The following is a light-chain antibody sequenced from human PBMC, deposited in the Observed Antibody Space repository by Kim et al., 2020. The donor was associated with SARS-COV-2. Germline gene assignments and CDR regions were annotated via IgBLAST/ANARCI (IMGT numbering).Light chain of an antibody. Sequence: SSELTQDRAVSVALGQTVRITCQGDSLRSYYASWYQQKPGQAPVLVIYGKNNRPSGIPDRFSGSSSGNTASLTITGAQAEDEADYYCNSRDISGNHLVFGGGTKLTVL. J-gene: IGLJ3*02. CDR3: NSRDISGNHLV. CDR2: GKN. CDR1: SLRSYY. V-gene: IGLV3-19*01.